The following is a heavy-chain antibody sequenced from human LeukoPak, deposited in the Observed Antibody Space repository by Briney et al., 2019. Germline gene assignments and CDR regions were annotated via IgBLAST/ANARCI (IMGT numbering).Heavy chain of an antibody. J-gene: IGHJ6*04. CDR2: ISGGATST. D-gene: IGHD3-16*01. CDR1: GLTFSSYA. CDR3: AQVGGMAQDV. Sequence: QSGGSLRLSCAASGLTFSSYAMSWVRQAPGKGLEWVSAISGGATSTYYADSVKGRFTISRDNSKNTVYLQMNSLRAEDTAIYYCAQVGGMAQDVWGKGTTVTVSS. V-gene: IGHV3-23*01.